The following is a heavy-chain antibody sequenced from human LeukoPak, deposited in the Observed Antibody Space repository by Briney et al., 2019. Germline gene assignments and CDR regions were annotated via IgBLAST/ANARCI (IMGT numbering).Heavy chain of an antibody. CDR2: IYSGSTYI. J-gene: IGHJ4*02. D-gene: IGHD3-10*01. Sequence: PGGSLRLSCAASGFTFSTYNMNWVRQAPGKGLEWVSAIYSGSTYIYYADSVKGRFTISRDNAKNSLYLQMNSLRAEDTAVYYCARVSVGNNYGSGSYDNWGQGTLVTVSS. CDR1: GFTFSTYN. V-gene: IGHV3-21*01. CDR3: ARVSVGNNYGSGSYDN.